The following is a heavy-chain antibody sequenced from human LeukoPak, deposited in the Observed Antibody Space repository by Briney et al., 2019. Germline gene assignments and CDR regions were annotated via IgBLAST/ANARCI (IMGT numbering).Heavy chain of an antibody. Sequence: GGSLRLSCAASGFTFSSYSMNWVRQAPGKGLERVSYISSSSSTIYYADSVKGRFTISRDNAKNSLYLQMNSLRDEDTAVCYCAREVAGTGNNWFDPWGQGTLVTVSS. CDR1: GFTFSSYS. CDR2: ISSSSSTI. V-gene: IGHV3-48*02. D-gene: IGHD6-19*01. J-gene: IGHJ5*02. CDR3: AREVAGTGNNWFDP.